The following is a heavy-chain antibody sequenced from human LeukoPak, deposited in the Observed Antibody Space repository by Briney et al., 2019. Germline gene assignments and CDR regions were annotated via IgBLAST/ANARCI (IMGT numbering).Heavy chain of an antibody. J-gene: IGHJ4*02. CDR1: GGSISSYY. Sequence: PSETLSLTCTVSGGSISSYYWSWIRQPPGKGLEWIGYIYYSGSTNYNPSLKSRVTISVDTPKNQFSLKLSSVTAADTAVYYCARIPSYSSGWYFDYWGQGTLVTVSS. V-gene: IGHV4-59*08. CDR3: ARIPSYSSGWYFDY. D-gene: IGHD6-19*01. CDR2: IYYSGST.